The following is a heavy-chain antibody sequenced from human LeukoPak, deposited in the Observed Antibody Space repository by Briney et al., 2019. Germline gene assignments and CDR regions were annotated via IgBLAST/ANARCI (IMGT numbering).Heavy chain of an antibody. J-gene: IGHJ4*02. CDR2: IFPGDSNT. V-gene: IGHV5-51*01. CDR1: GSIFTTYW. Sequence: GASLQISCQGAGSIFTTYWIGWVRQLPGKGLEWVGIIFPGDSNTRYSPSFQGQVTISADKSISTAYLQWSNLKASDTAMFYCARLNTGDYWGQGTLVSVSS. CDR3: ARLNTGDY. D-gene: IGHD1-14*01.